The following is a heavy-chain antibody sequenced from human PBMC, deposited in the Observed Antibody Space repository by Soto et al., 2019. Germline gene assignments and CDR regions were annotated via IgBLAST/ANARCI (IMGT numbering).Heavy chain of an antibody. D-gene: IGHD5-12*01. CDR3: ARDVRYSGYTFPFDY. CDR1: GFTFSSYA. J-gene: IGHJ4*02. CDR2: ISYDGSNK. Sequence: GGSLRLSCAASGFTFSSYAMHWVRQAPGKGLEWVAVISYDGSNKYYADSVKGRFTISRDNSKNTLYLQMNSLRAEDTAVYYCARDVRYSGYTFPFDYWGQGTLVTVSS. V-gene: IGHV3-30-3*01.